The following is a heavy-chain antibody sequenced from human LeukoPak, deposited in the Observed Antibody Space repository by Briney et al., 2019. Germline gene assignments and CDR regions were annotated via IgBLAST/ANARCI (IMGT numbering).Heavy chain of an antibody. CDR2: IYSGGAI. J-gene: IGHJ4*02. CDR3: ARRPGN. D-gene: IGHD1-14*01. V-gene: IGHV3-53*01. CDR1: GRRIIKK. Sequence: GGSLRLSCVDLGGRRIIKKKSWVRQAPGKGLEWVSLIYSGGAIRYADSVRGRFTISRDSSKNTLFLQMNDLTVEDTARYYCARRPGNWGQGILVTVSS.